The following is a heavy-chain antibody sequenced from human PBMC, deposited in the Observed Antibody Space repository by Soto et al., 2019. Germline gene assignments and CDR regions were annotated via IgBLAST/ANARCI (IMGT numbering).Heavy chain of an antibody. Sequence: PGGSLRLSCAASGFTFSSYVIHWVRQAPGKGLEWVALILYDGSIEYYADSVKGRFTISIDNSKNTLYLQMNSLRAEDTAVYYCTTSPNWNQRDYRGQGTLVTVSS. V-gene: IGHV3-30*04. J-gene: IGHJ4*02. CDR3: TTSPNWNQRDY. CDR1: GFTFSSYV. CDR2: ILYDGSIE. D-gene: IGHD1-20*01.